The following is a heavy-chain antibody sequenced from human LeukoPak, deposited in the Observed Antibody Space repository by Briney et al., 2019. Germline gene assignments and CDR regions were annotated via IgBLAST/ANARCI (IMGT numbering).Heavy chain of an antibody. D-gene: IGHD1-14*01. V-gene: IGHV3-49*04. CDR3: TSSPTTGDAFDM. CDR1: GFTFGDYA. Sequence: GGSLRLSCTAPGFTFGDYAMTWVSQAPGKGLEWGGFIRSKAYGGTTEYAASVKGRFTISRDDSKSIAYLQMNSLKTEDTAVYYCTSSPTTGDAFDMWGQGTKVTVSP. CDR2: IRSKAYGGTT. J-gene: IGHJ3*02.